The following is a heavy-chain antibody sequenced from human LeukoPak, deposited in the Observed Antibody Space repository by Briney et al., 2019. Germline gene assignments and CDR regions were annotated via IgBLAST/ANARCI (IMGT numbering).Heavy chain of an antibody. Sequence: SVKVSCKASGGTFSSYAISWVRQAPGQGLEWMGGIIPIFGTANCAQKFQGRVTITADESTSTAYMELSSLRSEDTAVYYCASESLMVRGVIIPFDYWGQGTLVTVSS. CDR1: GGTFSSYA. D-gene: IGHD3-10*01. CDR2: IIPIFGTA. V-gene: IGHV1-69*13. J-gene: IGHJ4*02. CDR3: ASESLMVRGVIIPFDY.